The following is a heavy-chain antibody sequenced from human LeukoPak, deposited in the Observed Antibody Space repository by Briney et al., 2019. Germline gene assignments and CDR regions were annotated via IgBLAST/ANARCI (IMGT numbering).Heavy chain of an antibody. D-gene: IGHD6-19*01. CDR2: ISASYGST. CDR3: AKESGGWTGYYFDY. J-gene: IGHJ4*02. V-gene: IGHV3-23*01. Sequence: GGSLRLSCAASGFTFSTYAMSWVRQAPGKGLEWVSCISASYGSTYYADSVKGRFTISRDNSKNTLYLQMNSLRAEDTAVYYCAKESGGWTGYYFDYWGQGTLVTVSS. CDR1: GFTFSTYA.